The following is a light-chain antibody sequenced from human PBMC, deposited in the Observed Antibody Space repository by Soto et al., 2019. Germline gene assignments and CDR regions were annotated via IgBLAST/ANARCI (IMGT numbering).Light chain of an antibody. CDR2: GAS. CDR1: QSVSSSY. Sequence: IVLTQSPCTLSLSPGERATLSCRASQSVSSSYLAWYQQKPGQAPGLLIYGASSRATGIPDRFSGSGSGTDFTLTISRLEPEDFAVYYCQQYGRSPWTFGQGTKVDIK. V-gene: IGKV3-20*01. J-gene: IGKJ1*01. CDR3: QQYGRSPWT.